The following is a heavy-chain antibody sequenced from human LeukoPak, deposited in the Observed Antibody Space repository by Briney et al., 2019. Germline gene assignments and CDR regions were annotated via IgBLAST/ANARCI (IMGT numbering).Heavy chain of an antibody. J-gene: IGHJ4*02. Sequence: PSETLSLTCSGSGASISRYYWSWIRQPPGKGLEWIGYFHHSGNTNYSPSLSSRITMSVDTSKNQFSLRLNSVTAADTAIYYCARREAALDSWGQGTLVTVSS. CDR2: FHHSGNT. CDR1: GASISRYY. CDR3: ARREAALDS. D-gene: IGHD6-6*01. V-gene: IGHV4-59*12.